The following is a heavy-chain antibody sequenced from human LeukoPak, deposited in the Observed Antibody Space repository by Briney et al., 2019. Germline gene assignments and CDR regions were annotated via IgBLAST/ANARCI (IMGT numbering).Heavy chain of an antibody. Sequence: TTATLSLTCAVYGGSFSGYYWSWISQPPGKGLEWIGDINHSGTTNSNPSLNSRVTISVHTSKNQFSLKLSSVTSADTTVYYCARVGGMKPAAAKGLRANWFDPWGQGTLVTVSS. CDR2: INHSGTT. V-gene: IGHV4-34*01. D-gene: IGHD6-13*01. CDR1: GGSFSGYY. CDR3: ARVGGMKPAAAKGLRANWFDP. J-gene: IGHJ5*02.